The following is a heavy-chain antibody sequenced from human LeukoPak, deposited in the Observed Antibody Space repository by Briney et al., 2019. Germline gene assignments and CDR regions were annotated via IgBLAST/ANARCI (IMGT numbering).Heavy chain of an antibody. J-gene: IGHJ4*02. CDR3: ASLYYDSSGYYYGY. V-gene: IGHV1-2*02. CDR2: INPNSGGT. D-gene: IGHD3-22*01. CDR1: GYTFTGYY. Sequence: ASVKVSCKASGYTFTGYYMHWVRQAPGQGLEWMGWINPNSGGTNYAQKFQGRVTMTRDTSISTAYMELNRRRSDDTAVYYCASLYYDSSGYYYGYWGQGTMVTVSS.